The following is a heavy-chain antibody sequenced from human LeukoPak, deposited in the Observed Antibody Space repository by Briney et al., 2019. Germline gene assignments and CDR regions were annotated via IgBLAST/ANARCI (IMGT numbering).Heavy chain of an antibody. CDR1: GFTFSTYA. Sequence: GGSLRLSCAASGFTFSTYAMSWVRQIPGKGLEWVSAISGSDDGTYYADSVKGRFTISRDNSRNTLYLQMNTLRAEDTAVYYCAKSGSSWYLDWFDPWGQGTLVTVSS. V-gene: IGHV3-23*01. CDR2: ISGSDDGT. D-gene: IGHD6-13*01. J-gene: IGHJ5*02. CDR3: AKSGSSWYLDWFDP.